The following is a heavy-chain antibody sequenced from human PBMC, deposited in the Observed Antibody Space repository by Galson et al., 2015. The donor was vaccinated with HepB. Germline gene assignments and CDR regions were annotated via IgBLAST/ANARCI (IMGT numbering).Heavy chain of an antibody. D-gene: IGHD6-19*01. CDR3: AREGSIAVAGTIDY. CDR1: GDSVSSNSAA. CDR2: TYYRSKWYN. V-gene: IGHV6-1*01. Sequence: CAISGDSVSSNSAAWNWIRQSPSRGLEWLGRTYYRSKWYNDYAVSVKSRITINPDTSKNQFSLQLNSVTPEDTAVYYCAREGSIAVAGTIDYWGQGTLVTVSS. J-gene: IGHJ4*02.